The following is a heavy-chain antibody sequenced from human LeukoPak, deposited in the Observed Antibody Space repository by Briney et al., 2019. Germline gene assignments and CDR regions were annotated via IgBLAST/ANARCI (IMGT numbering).Heavy chain of an antibody. CDR3: ARERPSSYYFDY. V-gene: IGHV1-46*02. CDR1: GCPVNSFY. J-gene: IGHJ4*02. Sequence: ASVKVSCKASGCPVNSFYTYWVRQAPGQGLEWVGIIYPSGGSASFTQKFQGRVTMTRDTSTSTFYMELSSLRSEDTAVYFCARERPSSYYFDYWGQGTLVTVSS. CDR2: IYPSGGSA.